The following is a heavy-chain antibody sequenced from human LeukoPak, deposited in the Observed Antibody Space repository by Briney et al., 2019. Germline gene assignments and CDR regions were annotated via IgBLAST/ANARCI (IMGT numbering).Heavy chain of an antibody. J-gene: IGHJ4*02. D-gene: IGHD3-3*01. CDR2: LGYDGGNE. CDR1: GFSFTTYG. V-gene: IGHV3-30*02. CDR3: VKGSDFGVVIRGRHYFDY. Sequence: GGSLRLSCAASGFSFTTYGMRWVRQAPGKGLEWAAFLGYDGGNEYYADSVKGRFTISRDNSKDTLYLQMNSLRAEDTAVYYCVKGSDFGVVIRGRHYFDYWGQGTLVTVSS.